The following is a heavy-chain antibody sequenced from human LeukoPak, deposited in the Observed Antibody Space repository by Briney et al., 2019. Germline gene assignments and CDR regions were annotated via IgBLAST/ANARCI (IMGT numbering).Heavy chain of an antibody. V-gene: IGHV4-39*01. CDR3: ARHVQPRSAMTTFYVSYFDY. Sequence: SETLSLTCTVSGGSISSSSYYWGWIRQPPGKGLEWIGSIYYSGSTYYNPSLKSRVTISVGTSKNQFSLKLSSVTAADTAVYYCARHVQPRSAMTTFYVSYFDYWGQGTLVTVSS. D-gene: IGHD3-16*01. CDR1: GGSISSSSYY. CDR2: IYYSGST. J-gene: IGHJ4*02.